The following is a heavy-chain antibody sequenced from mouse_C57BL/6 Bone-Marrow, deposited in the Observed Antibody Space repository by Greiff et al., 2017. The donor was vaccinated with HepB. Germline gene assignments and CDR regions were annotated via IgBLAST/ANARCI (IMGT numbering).Heavy chain of an antibody. J-gene: IGHJ4*01. V-gene: IGHV1-22*01. CDR2: INPNNGGT. D-gene: IGHD1-1*01. CDR1: GYTFTDYN. Sequence: VQLQQSGPELVKPGASVKMSCKASGYTFTDYNMHWVKQSHGKSLEWIGYINPNNGGTSYNQKFKGKATLTVNKSSSTAYMELRSLTSEDSAVYYCARDTTVVAPYAMDYWGQGTSVTVSS. CDR3: ARDTTVVAPYAMDY.